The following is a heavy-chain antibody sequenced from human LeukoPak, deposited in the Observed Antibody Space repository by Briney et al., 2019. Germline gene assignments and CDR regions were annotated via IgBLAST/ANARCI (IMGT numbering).Heavy chain of an antibody. CDR2: INGGGEST. D-gene: IGHD2-15*01. J-gene: IGHJ4*02. CDR1: GFTFSSYV. V-gene: IGHV3-23*01. Sequence: GGSLRLSCAASGFTFSSYVMSWVRQAPGKGLEWVSSINGGGESTNYADSVQGRFTISRDNSRNTLDLQMNSLRAEDTAVYYCARGGSYFDYWGQGTLVTVSS. CDR3: ARGGSYFDY.